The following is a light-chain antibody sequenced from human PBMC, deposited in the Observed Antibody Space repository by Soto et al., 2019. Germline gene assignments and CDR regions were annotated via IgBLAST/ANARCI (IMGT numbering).Light chain of an antibody. Sequence: EIVMTQSPATLSVSPGERVTLSCRASQRISSNLAWYQQKPGQAPRLLISGASSRATGIPARFSGRGSGADFTLTFSSLRSEDFAVYYCQQYNNWPPGTFGQGTKVEIK. V-gene: IGKV3-15*01. CDR1: QRISSN. CDR2: GAS. J-gene: IGKJ1*01. CDR3: QQYNNWPPGT.